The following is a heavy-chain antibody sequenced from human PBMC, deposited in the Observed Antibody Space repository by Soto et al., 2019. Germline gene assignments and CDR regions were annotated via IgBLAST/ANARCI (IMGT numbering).Heavy chain of an antibody. Sequence: SETLSLTCTFSGGSISSSSYYWGWIRQPPGKGLEWIGSIYYSGSTYYNPSLKSRVTISVDTSKNQFSLKLSSVTAADTAVYYCARQTKDIVVVVASYYFDYWGQGTLVTLSS. J-gene: IGHJ4*02. CDR3: ARQTKDIVVVVASYYFDY. CDR2: IYYSGST. D-gene: IGHD2-15*01. V-gene: IGHV4-39*01. CDR1: GGSISSSSYY.